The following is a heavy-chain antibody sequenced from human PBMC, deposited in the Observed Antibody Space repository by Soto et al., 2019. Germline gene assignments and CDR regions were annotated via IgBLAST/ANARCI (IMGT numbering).Heavy chain of an antibody. V-gene: IGHV1-18*01. J-gene: IGHJ5*02. Sequence: QVQLVQSGAEVKKPGASVKVSCKASGYTFTSYGISWVRQAPGQGLEWMGWISAYNGNTNYAQKLQGRVTMTTDTSTSTAYMELRSLGSDDTAVYYCARERTDSGYARTGGWFDPWGQGTLVTVSS. D-gene: IGHD5-12*01. CDR3: ARERTDSGYARTGGWFDP. CDR2: ISAYNGNT. CDR1: GYTFTSYG.